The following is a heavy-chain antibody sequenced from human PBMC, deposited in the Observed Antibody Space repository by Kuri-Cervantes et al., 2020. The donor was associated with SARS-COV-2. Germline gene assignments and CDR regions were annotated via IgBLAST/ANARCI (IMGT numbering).Heavy chain of an antibody. CDR1: GGSFSGYY. J-gene: IGHJ4*02. CDR3: AAAVGFFDY. CDR2: IDQSGGT. V-gene: IGHV4-34*01. D-gene: IGHD6-13*01. Sequence: GSLRLSCAVYGGSFSGYYWTWIRQPPGKGLEWIGEIDQSGGTNYNPSLKSRVTISVDTSKHQFSLRLSSLTAADTAIYYCAAAVGFFDYWGQGTLVTVSS.